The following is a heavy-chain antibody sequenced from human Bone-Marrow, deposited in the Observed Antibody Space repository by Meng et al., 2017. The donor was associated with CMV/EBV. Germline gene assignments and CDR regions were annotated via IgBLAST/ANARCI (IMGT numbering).Heavy chain of an antibody. V-gene: IGHV3-66*02. J-gene: IGHJ6*02. CDR1: GFTVSSNY. CDR3: ATETTNSDGMNV. CDR2: IYSGGST. D-gene: IGHD1-1*01. Sequence: GESLKISCAAPGFTVSSNYMSWVRQAPGKGLEWVSVIYSGGSTYYADSVKGRFTVSKDDSKNTVFLQMNSLRPEDTAKYYCATETTNSDGMNVWGQGTTVTVSS.